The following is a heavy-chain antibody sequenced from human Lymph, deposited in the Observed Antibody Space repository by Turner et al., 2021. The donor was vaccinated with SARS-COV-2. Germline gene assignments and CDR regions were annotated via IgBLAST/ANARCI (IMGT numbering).Heavy chain of an antibody. Sequence: QLQLQQWGAGLLKPSETLPPTSAAYGGSFSGSYWSWIRQPPGKGLEWIGEINHTGSTNYNPSLKSRVTISVDTSKNQFSLKLSSVTAADTAVYYCARVWVRWWYFDLWGRGTLVTVSS. CDR2: INHTGST. V-gene: IGHV4-34*01. CDR3: ARVWVRWWYFDL. J-gene: IGHJ2*01. CDR1: GGSFSGSY. D-gene: IGHD7-27*01.